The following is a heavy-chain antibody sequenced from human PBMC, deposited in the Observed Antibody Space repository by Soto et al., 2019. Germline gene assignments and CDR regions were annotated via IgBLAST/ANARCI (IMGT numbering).Heavy chain of an antibody. D-gene: IGHD2-15*01. CDR2: IIPIFGTA. CDR3: AGSTPFTFLASDAMHV. V-gene: IGHV1-69*05. Sequence: QVQLVQSGAEVKKPGSSVKVSCKASGGTFSSYAISWVRQAPGQGLEWMGGIIPIFGTANYAQKFQGRGTMTXXEXTXKAYLEPCSLSSEDTAVYYCAGSTPFTFLASDAMHVWGQGTTVTVSS. J-gene: IGHJ6*02. CDR1: GGTFSSYA.